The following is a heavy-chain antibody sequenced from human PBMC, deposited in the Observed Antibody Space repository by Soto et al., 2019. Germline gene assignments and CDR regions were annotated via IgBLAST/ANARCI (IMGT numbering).Heavy chain of an antibody. CDR1: GGYISSYY. CDR2: IYYSGST. J-gene: IGHJ5*02. V-gene: IGHV4-59*01. D-gene: IGHD2-2*01. CDR3: ARALTYCSSTSCSWGRKNWFDP. Sequence: SETLSLTCTVSGGYISSYYWSWIRQPPGKGLEWIGYIYYSGSTNYNPSLKSRVTISVDTSKNQFSLKLSSVTAEDTAVYYCARALTYCSSTSCSWGRKNWFDPWGQGTLVTVSS.